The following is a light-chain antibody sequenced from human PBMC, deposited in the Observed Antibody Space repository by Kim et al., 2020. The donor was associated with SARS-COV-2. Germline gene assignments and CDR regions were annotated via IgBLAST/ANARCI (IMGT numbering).Light chain of an antibody. CDR1: NIGSKS. J-gene: IGLJ1*01. CDR2: YDS. CDR3: QVWDSSSDHPYV. Sequence: SYELTQPPSVSVAPGKTTRITCGGNNIGSKSVHWYQQKPGQAPVLVIYYDSDRPSGTPKRFSGSHSGNTATLTISRVEAGDEADYYCQVWDSSSDHPYVF. V-gene: IGLV3-21*04.